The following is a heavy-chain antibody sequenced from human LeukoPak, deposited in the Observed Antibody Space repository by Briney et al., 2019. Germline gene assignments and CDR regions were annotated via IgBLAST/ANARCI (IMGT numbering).Heavy chain of an antibody. CDR1: GYTFTGYY. V-gene: IGHV1-2*02. D-gene: IGHD1-14*01. Sequence: ASVKVSCKASGYTFTGYYMHWVRQAPGQGLEWMGWINPNSGGTNYAQKFQSRVTMTRDTSISTAYMELSRLRSDDTAVYYCAREEGGIISLIGYWGQGTLVTVSS. CDR3: AREEGGIISLIGY. CDR2: INPNSGGT. J-gene: IGHJ4*02.